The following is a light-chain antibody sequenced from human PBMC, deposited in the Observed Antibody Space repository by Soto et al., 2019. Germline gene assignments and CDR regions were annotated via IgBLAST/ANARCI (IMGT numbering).Light chain of an antibody. CDR2: EVI. J-gene: IGLJ3*02. CDR3: SSYTNSDTWV. V-gene: IGLV2-14*01. Sequence: QSALTQPASVSGSPGQSITISCTGSSSDVGGYSYVSWYQQYPGKAPKLMIYEVINRPSGVSNRFSGSKSGNTASLTISGLQADDEADYYCSSYTNSDTWVFGGWTKLTVL. CDR1: SSDVGGYSY.